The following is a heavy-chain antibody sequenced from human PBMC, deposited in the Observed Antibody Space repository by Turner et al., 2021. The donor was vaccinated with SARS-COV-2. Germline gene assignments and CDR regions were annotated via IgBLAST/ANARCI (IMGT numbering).Heavy chain of an antibody. Sequence: VLLQESGPGLVRPSETLSLTCTVSGDSISSKSWSWPRQSPGGGLEWIGYFYKIGSIDYNPTLRSRDTISVDTSKNQLSLNLNAVTAADTAVYYCARHQGSASGYDHGMNVWGQGTAVIVSS. CDR1: GDSISSKS. J-gene: IGHJ6*02. CDR2: FYKIGSI. V-gene: IGHV4-59*08. D-gene: IGHD1-26*01. CDR3: ARHQGSASGYDHGMNV.